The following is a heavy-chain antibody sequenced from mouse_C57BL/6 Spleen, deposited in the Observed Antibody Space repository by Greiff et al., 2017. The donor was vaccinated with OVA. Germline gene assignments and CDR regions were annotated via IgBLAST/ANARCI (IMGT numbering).Heavy chain of an antibody. CDR3: ARSRYGSHYAMDN. Sequence: VQLQQSGAELVKPGASVKLSCTASGFNIKDSYMHWVKQRTEQGLAWIGRIDPEDGETKYAPQFPGKAALPADTSSNTAYLQLSSLTSEDTAVYYGARSRYGSHYAMDNWGQGTSVTVSS. CDR1: GFNIKDSY. J-gene: IGHJ4*01. CDR2: IDPEDGET. V-gene: IGHV14-2*01. D-gene: IGHD1-1*01.